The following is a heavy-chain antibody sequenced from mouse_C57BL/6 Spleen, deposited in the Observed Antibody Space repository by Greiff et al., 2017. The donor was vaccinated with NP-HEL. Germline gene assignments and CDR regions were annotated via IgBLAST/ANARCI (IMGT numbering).Heavy chain of an antibody. CDR3: ARSGVYYYGSSLDY. V-gene: IGHV1-64*01. Sequence: QVQLQQPGAELVKPGASVKLSCKASGYTFTSYWMHWVKQRPGQGLEWIGMIHPNSGSTNYNEKFKSKATLTVDKSSSTAYMQLSSLTSEDSAVYYCARSGVYYYGSSLDYWGQGTTLTVSS. CDR2: IHPNSGST. CDR1: GYTFTSYW. J-gene: IGHJ2*01. D-gene: IGHD1-1*01.